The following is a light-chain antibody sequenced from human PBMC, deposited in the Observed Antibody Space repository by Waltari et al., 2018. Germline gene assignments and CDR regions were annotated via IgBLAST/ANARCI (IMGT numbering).Light chain of an antibody. CDR2: AAS. Sequence: DIQMTQSPSSLSASVGESVPINCRASQSIASFLNWYQQKPGKAPKLLIYAASSLQSGVPSRFSASGSGTDFTLTISSLQPEDFATYYCQQSYKTPPLTFGGGTKVEMK. V-gene: IGKV1-39*01. CDR1: QSIASF. J-gene: IGKJ4*01. CDR3: QQSYKTPPLT.